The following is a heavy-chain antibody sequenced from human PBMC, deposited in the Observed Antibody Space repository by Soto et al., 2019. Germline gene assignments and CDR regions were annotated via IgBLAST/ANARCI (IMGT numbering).Heavy chain of an antibody. Sequence: SETLSLTCTVSGGSISSYYWSWIRQPPGKGLEWIGYIYYSGSTNYNPSLKSRVTISVDTSKNQFSLKLSSVTAADTAVYYCARSGYSSSWPHFDYWGQGTLVTVSS. CDR1: GGSISSYY. D-gene: IGHD6-13*01. V-gene: IGHV4-59*08. CDR3: ARSGYSSSWPHFDY. J-gene: IGHJ4*02. CDR2: IYYSGST.